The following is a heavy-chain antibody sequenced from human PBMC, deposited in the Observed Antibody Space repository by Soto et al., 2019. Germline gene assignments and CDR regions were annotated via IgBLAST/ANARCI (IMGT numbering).Heavy chain of an antibody. CDR2: ISYDGSNK. CDR1: GFTFSSYA. Sequence: GSLRLSCAASGFTFSSYAMHWVRQAPGKGLEWVAVISYDGSNKYYADSVKGRFTISRDNSKNTLYLQMNSLRAEDTAVYYCARVFSSAKQQLVPWYWGQGTLVTFSS. CDR3: ARVFSSAKQQLVPWY. V-gene: IGHV3-30-3*01. D-gene: IGHD6-13*01. J-gene: IGHJ4*02.